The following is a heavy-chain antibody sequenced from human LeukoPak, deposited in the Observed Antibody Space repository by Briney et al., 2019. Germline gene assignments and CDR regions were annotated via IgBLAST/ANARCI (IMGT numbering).Heavy chain of an antibody. CDR2: ISSSSSYI. J-gene: IGHJ4*02. V-gene: IGHV3-21*01. CDR1: GFTFSSYS. D-gene: IGHD2-2*01. CDR3: ARGTFGTSWPFDY. Sequence: GGSLRLSCAASGFTFSSYSMNWVRQAPGKGLEWVSSISSSSSYIYYADSVKGRFTISRDNAKNSLYLQMSSLRAEDTAVYYCARGTFGTSWPFDYWGQGTLVTVSS.